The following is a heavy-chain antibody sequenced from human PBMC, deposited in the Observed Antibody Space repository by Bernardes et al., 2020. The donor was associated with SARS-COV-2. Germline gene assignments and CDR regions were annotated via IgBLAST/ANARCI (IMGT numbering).Heavy chain of an antibody. Sequence: GGSLRLSCAASGFTFTSYSMNWVRQAPGKGLAGVSSISSSSSSIYYADSVKGRFTISRDNAKNSLYLQMNSLRAEDTAVYYCARDEGGQQLVPTTFDYWGQGTLVTVSS. CDR1: GFTFTSYS. D-gene: IGHD6-13*01. J-gene: IGHJ4*02. V-gene: IGHV3-21*01. CDR2: ISSSSSSI. CDR3: ARDEGGQQLVPTTFDY.